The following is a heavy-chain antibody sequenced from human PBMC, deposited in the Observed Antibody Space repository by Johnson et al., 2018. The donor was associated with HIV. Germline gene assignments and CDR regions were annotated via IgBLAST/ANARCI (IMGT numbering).Heavy chain of an antibody. CDR3: ARGQGFWAFDI. Sequence: EQLVESGGGLVQPGGSLRLSCAASGFTFSSYWMSWVRQAPGKGLEWVSYISSSGSTIYYADSVKGRFTISRDNSKNTLFLQMNGLRPEDTAVYYCARGQGFWAFDIWGQGTMVTVSS. J-gene: IGHJ3*02. D-gene: IGHD3-3*01. CDR2: ISSSGSTI. V-gene: IGHV3-48*01. CDR1: GFTFSSYW.